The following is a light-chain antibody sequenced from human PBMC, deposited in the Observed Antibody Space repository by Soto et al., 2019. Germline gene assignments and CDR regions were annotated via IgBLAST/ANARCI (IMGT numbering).Light chain of an antibody. CDR1: QTITSD. CDR2: AAS. V-gene: IGKV1-39*01. Sequence: DTQMTQSPSSLSASVGDRVTITCRASQTITSDLNWYQQRPGKAPKLLIYAASNLQSGVPSRFSGSGSGTDFTFITSSLQPEDSATYYCQQTYSTPGWTFGQGTKVDIK. J-gene: IGKJ1*01. CDR3: QQTYSTPGWT.